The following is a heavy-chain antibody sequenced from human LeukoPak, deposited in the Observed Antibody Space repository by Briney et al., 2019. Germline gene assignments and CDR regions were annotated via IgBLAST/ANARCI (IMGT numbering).Heavy chain of an antibody. Sequence: GASVKVSCKGSGYNFEDYYIHWVRQAPGQGREWMGGINPNSGGIKQAQMFQGRVTMTRDTSISTAYMDLTSLRSDDTAVYYCARGRHFDSNGYYAAFYFDSWGQGTLVTVSS. CDR2: INPNSGGI. CDR3: ARGRHFDSNGYYAAFYFDS. CDR1: GYNFEDYY. D-gene: IGHD3-22*01. J-gene: IGHJ4*02. V-gene: IGHV1-2*02.